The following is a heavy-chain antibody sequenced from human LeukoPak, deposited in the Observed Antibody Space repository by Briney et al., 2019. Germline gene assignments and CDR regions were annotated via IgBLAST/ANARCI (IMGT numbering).Heavy chain of an antibody. CDR2: IYLGDSDV. V-gene: IGHV5-51*01. CDR1: GYSFTNSW. D-gene: IGHD3-16*01. J-gene: IGHJ4*02. CDR3: ARHGGKYSHSIDS. Sequence: GESLKISCEGSGYSFTNSWIGLVRQIPGRGLEWRGIIYLGDSDVRYSPSFQGQVTISADKSINSAYLPWNSLKVSDTAMYYCARHGGKYSHSIDSWGQGTLVTVSS.